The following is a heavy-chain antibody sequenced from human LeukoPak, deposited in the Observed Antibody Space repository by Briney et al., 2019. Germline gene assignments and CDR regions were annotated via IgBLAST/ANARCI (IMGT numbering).Heavy chain of an antibody. Sequence: SETLSLTCTVSGYSISSGYYWGWIRQPPGKGLEWIGSIYHSGSTYYNPSLKSRVTISVDTSKNQFSLKLSSVTAADTAVYYCARVGATFIYYFDYWGQGTLVTVSS. J-gene: IGHJ4*02. CDR3: ARVGATFIYYFDY. D-gene: IGHD1-26*01. CDR2: IYHSGST. V-gene: IGHV4-38-2*02. CDR1: GYSISSGYY.